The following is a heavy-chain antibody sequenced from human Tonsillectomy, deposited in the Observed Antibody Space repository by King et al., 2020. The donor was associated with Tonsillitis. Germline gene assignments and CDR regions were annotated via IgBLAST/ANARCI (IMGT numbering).Heavy chain of an antibody. CDR1: GFSFSDYT. D-gene: IGHD3-3*02. CDR3: ARPHVLVWGNAFDI. V-gene: IGHV3-21*01. CDR2: ISGSSEYL. J-gene: IGHJ3*02. Sequence: QLVQSGGGLVKPGGSLRLSCAASGFSFSDYTMNWVRQAPGKGLEWVSSISGSSEYLYYADSVKGRFTISRDNAKSSLFLQLNSLRDDDTAVYYCARPHVLVWGNAFDIWGRGTMVTVSS.